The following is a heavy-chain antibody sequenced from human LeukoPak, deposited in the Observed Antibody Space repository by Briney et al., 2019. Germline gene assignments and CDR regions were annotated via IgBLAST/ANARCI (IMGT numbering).Heavy chain of an antibody. J-gene: IGHJ6*03. Sequence: GGSLRLSCAASEFTFSSYEMNWVRQAPGKGLEWVSYISSSGSTIYYADSVKGRFTISRDNAKNSLYLQMNSLRAEDTAVYYCARIPIRGKPYYYYYYYMDVWGKGTTVTISS. D-gene: IGHD3-10*01. V-gene: IGHV3-48*03. CDR1: EFTFSSYE. CDR3: ARIPIRGKPYYYYYYYMDV. CDR2: ISSSGSTI.